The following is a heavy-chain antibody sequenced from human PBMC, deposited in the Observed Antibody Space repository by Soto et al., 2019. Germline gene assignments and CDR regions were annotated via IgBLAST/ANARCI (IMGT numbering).Heavy chain of an antibody. CDR2: ISGSGGST. CDR3: AKDGILLQSPFEGMDV. Sequence: GGSLRLSCAASGFTFSSYAMSWVRQAPGKGLEWVSAISGSGGSTYYADSVKGRFTISRDNSKNTLYLQMNSLRAEDTAVYYCAKDGILLQSPFEGMDVWGPGTTVTV. V-gene: IGHV3-23*01. D-gene: IGHD1-26*01. CDR1: GFTFSSYA. J-gene: IGHJ6*02.